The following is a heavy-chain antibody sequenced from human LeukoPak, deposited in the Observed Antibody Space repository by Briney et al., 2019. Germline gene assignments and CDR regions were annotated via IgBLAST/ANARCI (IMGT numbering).Heavy chain of an antibody. D-gene: IGHD4-17*01. V-gene: IGHV3-33*06. CDR3: AKQISRGDYVSSSDY. Sequence: GRSLRLSCAASGFTFSSYGMHWVRQAPGKGLEWVAVMWYDGSNKYYAASVKGRFTISRDNSKNTLYLQMNSLRAEDTAVYYCAKQISRGDYVSSSDYWGQGTLVTVSS. CDR2: MWYDGSNK. J-gene: IGHJ4*02. CDR1: GFTFSSYG.